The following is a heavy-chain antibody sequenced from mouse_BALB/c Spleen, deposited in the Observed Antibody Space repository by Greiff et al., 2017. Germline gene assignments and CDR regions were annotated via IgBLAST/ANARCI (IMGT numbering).Heavy chain of an antibody. CDR3: ARGEVVADY. D-gene: IGHD1-1*01. J-gene: IGHJ2*01. CDR2: ISSGGSYT. Sequence: VQLKESGGDLVKPGGSLKLSCAASGFTFSSYGMSWVRQTPDKRLEWVATISSGGSYTYYPDSVKGRFTISRDNAKNTLYLQMSSLKSEDTAMYYCARGEVVADYWGQGTTLTVSS. CDR1: GFTFSSYG. V-gene: IGHV5-6*01.